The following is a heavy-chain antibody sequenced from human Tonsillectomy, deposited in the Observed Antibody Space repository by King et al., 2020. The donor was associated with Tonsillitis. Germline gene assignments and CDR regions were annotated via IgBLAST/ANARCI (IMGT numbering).Heavy chain of an antibody. CDR3: ARGPPGTTVTSYYYYYMDV. CDR1: GFPFSSYS. Sequence: VQLVESGGGLVKPGGSLRLSCAASGFPFSSYSMNWVRQAPGKGLEWVSCISRNSTYIYYADSVKGRFTISRDNAKNSLFMQMSSLRVEDSAVYYCARGPPGTTVTSYYYYYMDVWGKGTTVTVSS. D-gene: IGHD4-11*01. V-gene: IGHV3-21*01. J-gene: IGHJ6*03. CDR2: ISRNSTYI.